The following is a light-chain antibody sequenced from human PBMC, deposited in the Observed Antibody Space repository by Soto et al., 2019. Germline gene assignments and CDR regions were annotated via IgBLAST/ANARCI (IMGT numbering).Light chain of an antibody. CDR3: SSYAGSNTFV. Sequence: QSALTQPASVSGSPGQSITISCTGTSSGVGSYNLVSWYQQHPGKAPKLMIYEGSKRPSGISNHFSGSKSGNTASLTISGLQAEDEADYYCSSYAGSNTFVFGGGTKLTVL. CDR2: EGS. CDR1: SSGVGSYNL. V-gene: IGLV2-23*03. J-gene: IGLJ2*01.